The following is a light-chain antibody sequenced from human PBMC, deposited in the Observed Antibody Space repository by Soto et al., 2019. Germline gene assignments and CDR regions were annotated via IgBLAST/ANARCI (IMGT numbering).Light chain of an antibody. CDR3: QQYDSHPRT. V-gene: IGKV1-5*01. CDR1: QSISSW. J-gene: IGKJ4*01. CDR2: DAS. Sequence: DIQMTQSPSTLSASVLYRVTITCRASQSISSWLAWYQQKPGKAPKLLIYDASDLETGVPSRFSGSGSGTDFTFSISSLQPEDIATYYCQQYDSHPRTFGGGTKVDIK.